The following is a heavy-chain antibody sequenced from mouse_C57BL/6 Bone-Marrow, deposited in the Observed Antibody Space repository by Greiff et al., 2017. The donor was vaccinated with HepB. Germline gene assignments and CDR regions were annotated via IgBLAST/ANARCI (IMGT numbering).Heavy chain of an antibody. J-gene: IGHJ3*01. CDR3: ARGGVKGWFAY. V-gene: IGHV1-64*01. CDR2: IHPNSGST. D-gene: IGHD2-2*01. Sequence: QVQLQQPGAELVKPGASVKLSCKASGYTFTSYWMHWVKQRPGQGLEWIGMIHPNSGSTNYNEKFKSKATLTVDKSSSTAYMQPSSLTSEDSAVYYCARGGVKGWFAYWGQGTLVTVSA. CDR1: GYTFTSYW.